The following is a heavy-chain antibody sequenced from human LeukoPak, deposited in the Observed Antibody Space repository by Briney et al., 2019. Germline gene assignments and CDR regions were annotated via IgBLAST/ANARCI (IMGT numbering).Heavy chain of an antibody. CDR1: GFTFSSYS. Sequence: GGSLRLSCAASGFTFSSYSMNWVRQAPGKGLEWVSTISSSRSHIYYADSVKGRFTISRDNAKNSLYLQMNSLRAEDTAVYYCARDSPYYYDSSGYYPFDYWGQGTLVTVSS. J-gene: IGHJ4*02. V-gene: IGHV3-21*01. CDR3: ARDSPYYYDSSGYYPFDY. CDR2: ISSSRSHI. D-gene: IGHD3-22*01.